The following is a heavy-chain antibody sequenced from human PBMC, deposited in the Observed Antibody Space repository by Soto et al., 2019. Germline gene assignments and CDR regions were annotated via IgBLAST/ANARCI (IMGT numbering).Heavy chain of an antibody. D-gene: IGHD2-15*01. CDR2: ISYTGSA. CDR3: ARLMFRGGDFDY. V-gene: IGHV4-59*08. CDR1: GGSINYSY. Sequence: SETLSLTCTVSGGSINYSYWTWIRQPPGKGLEWIGYISYTGSANYNASLKSRLTISVDTSKNQFSLKVTSVTAADTAVYYCARLMFRGGDFDYWGQGTLVTVSS. J-gene: IGHJ4*02.